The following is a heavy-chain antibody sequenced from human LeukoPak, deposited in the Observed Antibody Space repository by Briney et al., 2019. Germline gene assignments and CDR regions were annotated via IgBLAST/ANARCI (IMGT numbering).Heavy chain of an antibody. CDR3: ARGRLFRAPSYYYDSSGYPYYFDY. Sequence: ASVKVSCKASGYTFTSYGISWVRQAPGQGLEWMGRISAYNGNTNYAQKLQGRVTMTTDTSTCTAYMELRSLRSDDTAVYYCARGRLFRAPSYYYDSSGYPYYFDYWGQGTLVTVSS. J-gene: IGHJ4*02. CDR1: GYTFTSYG. CDR2: ISAYNGNT. D-gene: IGHD3-22*01. V-gene: IGHV1-18*01.